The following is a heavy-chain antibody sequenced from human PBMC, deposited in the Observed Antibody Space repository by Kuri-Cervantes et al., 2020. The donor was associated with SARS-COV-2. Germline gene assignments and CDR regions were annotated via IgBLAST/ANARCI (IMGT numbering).Heavy chain of an antibody. CDR2: INPNSGGT. D-gene: IGHD4/OR15-4a*01. Sequence: ASVKVSCKASGYTFTGYYMHWVRQAPGQGLEWMGWINPNSGGTNYAQKFQGRVTMTRGTSISTAYMELSRLRSDDTAVYYCARDRDGDNENDYWGQGTLVTVSS. CDR3: ARDRDGDNENDY. J-gene: IGHJ4*02. CDR1: GYTFTGYY. V-gene: IGHV1-2*02.